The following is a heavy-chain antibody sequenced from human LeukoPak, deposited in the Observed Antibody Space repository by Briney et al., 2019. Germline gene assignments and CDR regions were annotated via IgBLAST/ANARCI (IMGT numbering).Heavy chain of an antibody. Sequence: GGSLRLSCAASGFTFSSYEMNWVRQAPGKGLEWVSYISSSGSTIYYAASVKGRFTISRDNAKNSLYLQMNSLRAEDTAVYYCARDGKGRNRVGYYFDYWGQGTLVTVSS. CDR2: ISSSGSTI. D-gene: IGHD3-10*01. V-gene: IGHV3-48*03. CDR1: GFTFSSYE. CDR3: ARDGKGRNRVGYYFDY. J-gene: IGHJ4*02.